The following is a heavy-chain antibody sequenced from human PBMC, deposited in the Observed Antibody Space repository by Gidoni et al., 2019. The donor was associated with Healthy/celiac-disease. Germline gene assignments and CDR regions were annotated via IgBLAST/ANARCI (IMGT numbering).Heavy chain of an antibody. CDR1: GFTFRSYW. V-gene: IGHV3-7*01. D-gene: IGHD2-15*01. Sequence: EVQLVESGGGLVQPGGSLRLSCAASGFTFRSYWLSWVRQAPGKGLEWVANIKQDGSEKYYVDSVKGRFTISRDNAKNSLYLQMNSLRAEDTAVYYCARDPTGYCSGGSCQGYWGQGTLVTVSS. J-gene: IGHJ4*02. CDR2: IKQDGSEK. CDR3: ARDPTGYCSGGSCQGY.